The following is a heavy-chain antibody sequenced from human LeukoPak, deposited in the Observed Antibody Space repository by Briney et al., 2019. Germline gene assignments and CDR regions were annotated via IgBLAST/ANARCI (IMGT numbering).Heavy chain of an antibody. CDR3: ARDSVRIPRAGYCSGGTCYPYY. CDR2: IIPILGIA. Sequence: ASVKVSCKASGGTFSSYAISRVRQAPGQGLEWMGRIIPILGIANYAQKFQGRVTITADKSTSTAYMDLRSLRFDDTAVYYCARDSVRIPRAGYCSGGTCYPYYWGQGTLVTVSS. J-gene: IGHJ4*02. CDR1: GGTFSSYA. V-gene: IGHV1-69*04. D-gene: IGHD2-15*01.